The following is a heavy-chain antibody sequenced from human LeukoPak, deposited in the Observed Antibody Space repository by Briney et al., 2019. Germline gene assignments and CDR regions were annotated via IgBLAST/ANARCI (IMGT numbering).Heavy chain of an antibody. Sequence: ASVTVSCKASGYTFTGYYMHWVRQAPGQGLEWMGWINPNSGGTNYAQKLGRVTMTRDTSISTAYMELSRLRSDDTAVYYCAREGGIGFDPWGQGTLVTVSS. CDR3: AREGGIGFDP. D-gene: IGHD6-13*01. J-gene: IGHJ5*02. CDR2: INPNSGGT. V-gene: IGHV1-2*02. CDR1: GYTFTGYY.